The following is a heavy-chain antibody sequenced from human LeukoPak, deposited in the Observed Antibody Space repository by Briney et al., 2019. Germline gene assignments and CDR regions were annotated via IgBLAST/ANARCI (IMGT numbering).Heavy chain of an antibody. CDR1: GFTFSSYS. J-gene: IGHJ3*02. CDR3: ASGPHRSNPNI. CDR2: ISSSSSHI. D-gene: IGHD4-11*01. V-gene: IGHV3-21*01. Sequence: GGSLRLSCAASGFTFSSYSMNWVRQAPGKGLEWVSSISSSSSHIYYADSVKGRFTISRDNAKNSLYLQMNSLRAEDTAVYYCASGPHRSNPNIWGQGTMVTVSS.